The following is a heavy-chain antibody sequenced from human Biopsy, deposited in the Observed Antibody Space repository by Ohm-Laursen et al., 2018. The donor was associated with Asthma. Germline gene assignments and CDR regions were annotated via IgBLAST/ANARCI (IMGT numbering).Heavy chain of an antibody. Sequence: SETLSLTCSMYGLSSSAYYWTWIRQTPGKGLEWIGESDHRGNTNTNATLKSRVTISVDRSQRQFSLKVNSVTAADTAVYYCARMNTLIQAANYFSYAMDVWGQGTTVTVSS. CDR3: ARMNTLIQAANYFSYAMDV. V-gene: IGHV4-34*01. CDR2: SDHRGNT. CDR1: GLSSSAYY. D-gene: IGHD3-9*01. J-gene: IGHJ6*02.